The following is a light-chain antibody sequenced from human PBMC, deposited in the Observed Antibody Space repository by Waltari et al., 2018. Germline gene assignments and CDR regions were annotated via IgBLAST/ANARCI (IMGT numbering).Light chain of an antibody. CDR3: SSYTSSSTLYV. CDR1: RSDVGGSNY. J-gene: IGLJ1*01. Sequence: QSALTQPASVSGSPGQSITLSCPGTRSDVGGSNYVSWYQQHPGKAPKLMIYEVSNRPSGVSNRFSGSKSGNTASLTISGLQAEDEADYYCSSYTSSSTLYVFGTGTKVTVL. V-gene: IGLV2-14*01. CDR2: EVS.